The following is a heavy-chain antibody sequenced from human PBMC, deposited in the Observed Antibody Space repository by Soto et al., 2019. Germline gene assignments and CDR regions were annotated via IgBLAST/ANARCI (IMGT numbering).Heavy chain of an antibody. CDR3: ARAVAPYLGTWFDP. V-gene: IGHV4-30-2*01. J-gene: IGHJ5*02. CDR1: GGSISSGNSYS. Sequence: QLQLQESGSGLVKPSQTLSLTCAVSGGSISSGNSYSWSWLRQPPGTGLEWIGSISHTGSTSYNPSLKGRVTMSVDKSKNQFSLKLSSVTAADMAVYYCARAVAPYLGTWFDPWGQGTLVIVSS. CDR2: ISHTGST. D-gene: IGHD3-16*01.